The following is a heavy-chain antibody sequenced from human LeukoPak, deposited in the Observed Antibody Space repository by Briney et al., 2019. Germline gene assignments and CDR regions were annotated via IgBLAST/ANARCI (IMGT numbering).Heavy chain of an antibody. J-gene: IGHJ3*02. CDR2: IKSKTDGGTT. CDR1: GFTFSNAW. CDR3: TTAFEYSSSWYAFDI. Sequence: PGGSLRLSCAASGFTFSNAWMSWVRQAPGKGLEWVGRIKSKTDGGTTDYAATVKGRFTISRDDSKKTLYLQMNSPKTEDTAVYYCTTAFEYSSSWYAFDIWGQGTMVTVSS. D-gene: IGHD6-13*01. V-gene: IGHV3-15*01.